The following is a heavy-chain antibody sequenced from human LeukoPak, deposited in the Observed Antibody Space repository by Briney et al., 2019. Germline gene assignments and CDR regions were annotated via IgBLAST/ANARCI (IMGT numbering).Heavy chain of an antibody. J-gene: IGHJ4*02. V-gene: IGHV1-69*05. CDR2: IIPIFGTA. CDR3: ATTIGARLMYFDY. CDR1: GGTFSSYA. Sequence: ASVKVSCKASGGTFSSYAISWVRQAPGQGLEWMGGIIPIFGTANYAQNLQGRVTMTTDTSTSTAYMEVRSLRSDDTAVYYCATTIGARLMYFDYWGQGTLVTVSS. D-gene: IGHD6-6*01.